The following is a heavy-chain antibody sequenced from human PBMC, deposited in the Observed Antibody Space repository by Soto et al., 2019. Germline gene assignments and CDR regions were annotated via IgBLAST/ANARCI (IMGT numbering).Heavy chain of an antibody. CDR3: AKSPLTYYDFWSASGGFFFDY. D-gene: IGHD3-3*01. V-gene: IGHV1-18*01. J-gene: IGHJ4*02. CDR1: GYTFTSYG. Sequence: QVQLVQSGAEVKKPGASVKVSCKASGYTFTSYGISWVRQAPGQGLEWMGWISAYNGNTNYAQKLQGRVTMTTDTSTSTAYMELRSLRSDDTAVYYCAKSPLTYYDFWSASGGFFFDYWGQGTLVTVSS. CDR2: ISAYNGNT.